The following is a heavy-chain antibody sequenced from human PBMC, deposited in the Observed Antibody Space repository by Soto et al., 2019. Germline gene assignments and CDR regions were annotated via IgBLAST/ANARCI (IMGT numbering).Heavy chain of an antibody. Sequence: EVPLVESGGGLVQPGGSLRLSCAASGFTFSSYSMNWVRQAPGKGLEWVSYISSSSSTIYYADSVKGRFTISRDNAKNSLYLQKTTLREEDTAVYYLAREGGNLTWFDPWGQGTLVTVPS. CDR3: AREGGNLTWFDP. CDR1: GFTFSSYS. V-gene: IGHV3-48*02. J-gene: IGHJ5*02. D-gene: IGHD1-26*01. CDR2: ISSSSSTI.